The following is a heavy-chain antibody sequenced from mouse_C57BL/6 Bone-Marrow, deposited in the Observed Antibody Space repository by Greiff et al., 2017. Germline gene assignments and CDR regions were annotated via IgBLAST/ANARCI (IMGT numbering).Heavy chain of an antibody. CDR1: GYTFTGYW. Sequence: VQLQQSGAELMKPGASVTLSCKATGYTFTGYWIEWVKQRPGHGLEWIGEILPGSGSTTYNEKFKGKATFTADTSSNTAYMQLSSLTTEDYAIYYCGRRLYQDAMAYWGQGTLVTVSA. CDR3: GRRLYQDAMAY. J-gene: IGHJ4*01. CDR2: ILPGSGST. D-gene: IGHD6-5*01. V-gene: IGHV1-9*01.